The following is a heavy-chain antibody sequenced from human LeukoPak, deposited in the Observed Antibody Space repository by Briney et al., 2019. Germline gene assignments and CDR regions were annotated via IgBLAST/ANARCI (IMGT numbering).Heavy chain of an antibody. CDR2: INNDGSAT. D-gene: IGHD6-13*01. CDR1: GFTFSSNW. CDR3: ARLTGYSSSWAPRDY. V-gene: IGHV3-74*01. Sequence: GGSLRLSCAASGFTFSSNWMHWVRQAPGKGLVWVARINNDGSATTHADSVRGRFTISRDNSKNTLYLQVNSLRIEDTAVYYCARLTGYSSSWAPRDYWGQGTLVTVSS. J-gene: IGHJ4*02.